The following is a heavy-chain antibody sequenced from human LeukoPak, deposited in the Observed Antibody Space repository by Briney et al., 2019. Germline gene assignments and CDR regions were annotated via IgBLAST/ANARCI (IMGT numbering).Heavy chain of an antibody. V-gene: IGHV3-7*01. CDR2: IKQDGGEK. J-gene: IGHJ4*02. Sequence: GGSLRLSCAASGFGFSTYWMNWVRQAPGKGLEGVANIKQDGGEKYYVDSVKGRFTISRDNAKNSLYLQMNSLRDEDTAVYYCSRAKSGSSSGSFWGQGTLVIVSS. CDR3: SRAKSGSSSGSF. CDR1: GFGFSTYW. D-gene: IGHD6-19*01.